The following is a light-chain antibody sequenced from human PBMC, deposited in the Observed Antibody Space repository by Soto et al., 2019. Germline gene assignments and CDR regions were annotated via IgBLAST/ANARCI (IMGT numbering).Light chain of an antibody. J-gene: IGKJ5*01. CDR2: DVS. Sequence: IVLTQSPPPLSLSPRKRATLSCRACQNNSNYLIWYQQKPGQTPRHLIYDVSNRSTGIPARFSGSGSGTDFSLTISTRQPDDFAVYYCHQRTSRPRISFGQGTRLEI. CDR1: QNNSNY. V-gene: IGKV3-11*01. CDR3: HQRTSRPRIS.